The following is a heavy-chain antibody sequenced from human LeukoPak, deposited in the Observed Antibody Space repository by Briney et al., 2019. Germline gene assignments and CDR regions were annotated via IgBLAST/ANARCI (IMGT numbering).Heavy chain of an antibody. J-gene: IGHJ4*02. CDR2: IKNKGDGGTT. CDR1: GFTFNKAW. CDR3: TTSGTPFEY. V-gene: IGHV3-15*01. D-gene: IGHD3-10*01. Sequence: GGSLRLSCAASGFTFNKAWMSWVRLAPGKGLEWAGRIKNKGDGGTTDYAAPVKGRFTVSRDDSKSTLYLQMNSLKTEDTAVYYCTTSGTPFEYWGQGTLVTVSS.